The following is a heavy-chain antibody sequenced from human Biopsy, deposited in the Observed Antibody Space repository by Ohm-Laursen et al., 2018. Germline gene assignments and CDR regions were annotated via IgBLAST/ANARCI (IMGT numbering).Heavy chain of an antibody. V-gene: IGHV3-74*01. CDR1: GFSFRDYR. J-gene: IGHJ3*02. D-gene: IGHD6-19*01. CDR3: YSPIAVANI. CDR2: IKQDGTIS. Sequence: SLRLSCAASGFSFRDYRMHWVRQGPGKGLMWVSQIKQDGTISSYADSVKGRFTISRDNANNTLYLQMNSLRVEDTGVYYCYSPIAVANIWGQGTMVTVSS.